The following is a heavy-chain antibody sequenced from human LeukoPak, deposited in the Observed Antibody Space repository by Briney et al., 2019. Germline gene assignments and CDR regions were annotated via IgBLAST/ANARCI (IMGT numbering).Heavy chain of an antibody. V-gene: IGHV4-39*01. CDR3: ARVGAKRPTIIDP. J-gene: IGHJ5*02. Sequence: PSETLSLTCTVSGGSISSSSYYWGWIRQPPGKGLEWIGSIYYSGSTYYNPSLKSRVTISVDTSKNQFSLKLSSVTTADTAVYYCARVGAKRPTIIDPWGQGTLVTVSS. CDR2: IYYSGST. D-gene: IGHD3-22*01. CDR1: GGSISSSSYY.